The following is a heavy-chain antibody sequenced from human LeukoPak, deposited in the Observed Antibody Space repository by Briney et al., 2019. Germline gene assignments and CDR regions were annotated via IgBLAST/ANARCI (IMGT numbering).Heavy chain of an antibody. J-gene: IGHJ4*02. D-gene: IGHD6-13*01. Sequence: GGSLRLSCVASGFPFSSYWMTWVRQAPGKGLEWVSAISGSGGHTYYADSVKGRFTISRDNSKNTLYLQMNSLRAEDTAVYYCAKQSSITAAGRIHYFDYWGQGTLVTVSS. CDR2: ISGSGGHT. CDR3: AKQSSITAAGRIHYFDY. V-gene: IGHV3-23*01. CDR1: GFPFSSYW.